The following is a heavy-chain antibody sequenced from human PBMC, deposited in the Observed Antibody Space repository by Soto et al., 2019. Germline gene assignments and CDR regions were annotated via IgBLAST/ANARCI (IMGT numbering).Heavy chain of an antibody. CDR2: IKTSAGGGAT. CDR1: GFSFNEAW. Sequence: EVQLVESAGGLVEPGGSLRLSCVASGFSFNEAWMNWVRQAPGEGLEWVGRIKTSAGGGATDYAATVQGRFTISRDDSKNALYLHMNSLRTEDTAIYYCTTGSVEGIWGQGTTVTVSS. CDR3: TTGSVEGI. V-gene: IGHV3-15*07. D-gene: IGHD2-15*01. J-gene: IGHJ6*02.